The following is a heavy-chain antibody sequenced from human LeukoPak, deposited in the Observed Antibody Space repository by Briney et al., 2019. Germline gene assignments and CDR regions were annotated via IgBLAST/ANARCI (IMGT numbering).Heavy chain of an antibody. CDR1: GFTFSDYY. Sequence: QPGGSLRLSCAASGFTFSDYYMSWIRQAPGKGLEWVSAISGSGGSTYYADSVKGRFTISRDNSKNTLYLQMNSLRAEDTAVYYCAKASEQQLVRGDFDYWGQGTLVTVSS. J-gene: IGHJ4*02. V-gene: IGHV3-23*01. CDR3: AKASEQQLVRGDFDY. CDR2: ISGSGGST. D-gene: IGHD6-13*01.